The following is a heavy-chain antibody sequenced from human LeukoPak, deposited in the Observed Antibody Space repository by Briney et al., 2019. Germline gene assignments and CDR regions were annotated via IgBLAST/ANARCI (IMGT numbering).Heavy chain of an antibody. D-gene: IGHD3-22*01. J-gene: IGHJ6*03. CDR3: ARGSQYYDSSGYYGSYYYYMDV. Sequence: GRSLRLSCAASGFTFSNASMRWVRQAPGKGLEWVANIKQAGSDKYCVDSVKGRFTISRDNAKNSLYLQMNSLRAEDTAVYYCARGSQYYDSSGYYGSYYYYMDVWGKGTTVTVSS. CDR2: IKQAGSDK. V-gene: IGHV3-7*01. CDR1: GFTFSNAS.